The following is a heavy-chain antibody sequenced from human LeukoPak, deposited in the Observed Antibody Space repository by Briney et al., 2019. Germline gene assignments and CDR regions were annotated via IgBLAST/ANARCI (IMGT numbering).Heavy chain of an antibody. J-gene: IGHJ5*02. D-gene: IGHD3-3*01. CDR1: GGSISSYY. V-gene: IGHV4-59*01. CDR2: IYYSGST. Sequence: SETLSLTCTVSGGSISSYYWSWIRQPPGKGLEWIGYIYYSGSTNYNPSLKSRVTISVDTSKNQFSLKLSSVTAADTAVYYCAREIITIFGVVILRGNNWFDPWGQGTLVTVSS. CDR3: AREIITIFGVVILRGNNWFDP.